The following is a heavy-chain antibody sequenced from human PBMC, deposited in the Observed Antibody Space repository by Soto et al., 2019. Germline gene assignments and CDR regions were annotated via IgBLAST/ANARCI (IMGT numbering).Heavy chain of an antibody. CDR3: ARTVTPVEYYYYGMDV. V-gene: IGHV1-69*13. J-gene: IGHJ6*02. CDR1: GGTFSSYA. CDR2: IIPIFGTA. Sequence: WASVKVSCKASGGTFSSYAISWVRQAPGQGLEWMGGIIPIFGTANYAQKFQGRVTITADESTSTAYMELSSLRSEDTAVYYCARTVTPVEYYYYGMDVWGQGTTVTVSS. D-gene: IGHD4-4*01.